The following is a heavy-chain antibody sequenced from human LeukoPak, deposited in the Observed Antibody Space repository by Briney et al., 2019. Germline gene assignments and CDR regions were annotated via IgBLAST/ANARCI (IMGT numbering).Heavy chain of an antibody. CDR3: ARDSSIAVAGKPPYNY. CDR1: GYTFTSYG. Sequence: ASVKVSCKVSGYTFTSYGISWVRQAPGQGLEWMGWISAYNGNTNYAQKLQGRVTMTTDTSTSTAYMELRSLRSDDTAVYYCARDSSIAVAGKPPYNYWGQGTLVTVSS. D-gene: IGHD6-19*01. CDR2: ISAYNGNT. J-gene: IGHJ4*02. V-gene: IGHV1-18*01.